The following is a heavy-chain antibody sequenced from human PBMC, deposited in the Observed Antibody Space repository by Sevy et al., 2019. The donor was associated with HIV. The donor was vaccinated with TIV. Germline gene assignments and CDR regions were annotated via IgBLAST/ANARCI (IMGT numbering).Heavy chain of an antibody. CDR1: GFTFSNYA. CDR3: AKGGPNSGYDYYFDY. V-gene: IGHV3-33*06. CDR2: IWYDGSKI. J-gene: IGHJ4*02. Sequence: GGSLRLSCAASGFTFSNYAMHWVRQAPGKGLAWVALIWYDGSKIFYADSVKGRITISRDNSETTLYLQMNSLRAEDTALYHCAKGGPNSGYDYYFDYWGQGTLVTVSS. D-gene: IGHD5-12*01.